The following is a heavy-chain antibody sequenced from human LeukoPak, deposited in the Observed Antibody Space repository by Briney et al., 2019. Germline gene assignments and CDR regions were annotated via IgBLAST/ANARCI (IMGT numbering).Heavy chain of an antibody. Sequence: PLETLSLTCAVSGGSISSGGYSWSWIRQPPGKGLEWIGYIYHSGSTYYSPSLKSRVTISVDRSKNQFSLKLSSVTAADTAVYYCARGTEQASWFDPWGQGTLVTVSS. V-gene: IGHV4-30-2*01. CDR2: IYHSGST. D-gene: IGHD1-1*01. CDR3: ARGTEQASWFDP. CDR1: GGSISSGGYS. J-gene: IGHJ5*02.